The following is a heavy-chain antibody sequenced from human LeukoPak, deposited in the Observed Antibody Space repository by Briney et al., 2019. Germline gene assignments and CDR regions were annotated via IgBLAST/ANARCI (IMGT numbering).Heavy chain of an antibody. D-gene: IGHD4-23*01. CDR3: AGDRGGNLGGAFDY. CDR1: GFTFSSYA. Sequence: GGSLRLSCAASGFTFSSYAMHWVRQAPGKGLEWVAVISYDGSNKYYADSVKGRFTISRDNSKNTLYLQMNSLRAEDAAVYYCAGDRGGNLGGAFDYWGQGTLVTVSS. J-gene: IGHJ4*02. CDR2: ISYDGSNK. V-gene: IGHV3-30*04.